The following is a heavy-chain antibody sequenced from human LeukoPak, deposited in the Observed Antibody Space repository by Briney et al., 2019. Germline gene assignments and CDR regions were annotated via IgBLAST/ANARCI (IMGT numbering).Heavy chain of an antibody. CDR1: GGSISSSRHY. Sequence: KASETLSLTCTVSGGSISSSRHYWGWIRQPPGKGLEWIGSIYYSGSTYYNPSLKSRVTISVDTSKNQFSLKLSSVTAADTAVYYCARGSTMIVVVYFDYWGQGTLVTVSS. CDR3: ARGSTMIVVVYFDY. D-gene: IGHD3-22*01. CDR2: IYYSGST. V-gene: IGHV4-39*07. J-gene: IGHJ4*02.